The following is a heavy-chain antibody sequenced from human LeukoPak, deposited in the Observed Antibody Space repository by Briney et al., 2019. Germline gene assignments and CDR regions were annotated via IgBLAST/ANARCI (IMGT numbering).Heavy chain of an antibody. CDR3: ARDRAAYYYDSSAYDY. V-gene: IGHV3-21*01. J-gene: IGHJ4*02. CDR2: ISSSSSYI. CDR1: GFTFSSYS. D-gene: IGHD3-22*01. Sequence: PGRSLRLSCAASGFTFSSYSMNWVRQAPGKGLEWVSSISSSSSYIYYADSVKGRFTISRDNAKNSLYLQMNSLRAEDTAVYYCARDRAAYYYDSSAYDYWGQGTLVTVSS.